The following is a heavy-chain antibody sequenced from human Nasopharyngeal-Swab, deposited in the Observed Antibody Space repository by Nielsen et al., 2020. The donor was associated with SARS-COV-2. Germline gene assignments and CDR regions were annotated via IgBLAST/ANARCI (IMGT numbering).Heavy chain of an antibody. CDR1: GFTFRDYS. CDR2: INIKTDGGTT. Sequence: GESLKISCAASGFTFRDYSMNWVRQAPGKGLEWVGRINIKTDGGTTDYAAPVKGRFIISRDDSKNTLYLQMNSLKTEDTAVYYCTTLDDNSGYFGQWGQGTLVTVSS. D-gene: IGHD3-22*01. V-gene: IGHV3-15*01. J-gene: IGHJ4*02. CDR3: TTLDDNSGYFGQ.